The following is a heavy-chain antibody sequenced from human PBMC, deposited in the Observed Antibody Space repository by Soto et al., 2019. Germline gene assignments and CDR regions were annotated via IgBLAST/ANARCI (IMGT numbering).Heavy chain of an antibody. D-gene: IGHD6-25*01. CDR1: GFTFSSYW. V-gene: IGHV3-74*01. CDR2: IKSDGSSS. J-gene: IGHJ3*02. Sequence: EVQLVESGGGLVQPGGSLRLSCAASGFTFSSYWMHWVRQAPGKGLVWVSHIKSDGSSSDYADSVKGRFTISRDNAKNTLYLQMNSLRAEDTAVYYWARDFEQRLGSALDIWGQGTMVTVSS. CDR3: ARDFEQRLGSALDI.